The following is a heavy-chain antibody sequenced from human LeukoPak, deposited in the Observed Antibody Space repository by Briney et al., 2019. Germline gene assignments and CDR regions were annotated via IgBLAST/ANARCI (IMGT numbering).Heavy chain of an antibody. CDR1: SFTFSNYW. J-gene: IGHJ4*02. D-gene: IGHD6-19*01. CDR3: VGSSGWLFDY. CDR2: IKQDGSEK. Sequence: HAGGSLRLSCAASSFTFSNYWMTWVRQAPGKGLELVANIKQDGSEKYYVDSVKGRFTISRDNAKNSLYLQMNSLRAEDTAVYYCVGSSGWLFDYWGQGILVAVSS. V-gene: IGHV3-7*01.